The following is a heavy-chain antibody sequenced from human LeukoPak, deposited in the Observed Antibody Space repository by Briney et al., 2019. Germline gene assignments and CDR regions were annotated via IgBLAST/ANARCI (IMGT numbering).Heavy chain of an antibody. CDR3: ARAGWYELPRYAFDI. D-gene: IGHD6-19*01. V-gene: IGHV1-18*01. Sequence: GASVTVSCKASGYTFTSYGISWVRQAPGQGLEWMGWISAYNGNTNYAQKLQGRVTITTDTSTSTAYMELRSLRSDDTAVYYCARAGWYELPRYAFDIWGQGTMVTVSS. CDR1: GYTFTSYG. CDR2: ISAYNGNT. J-gene: IGHJ3*02.